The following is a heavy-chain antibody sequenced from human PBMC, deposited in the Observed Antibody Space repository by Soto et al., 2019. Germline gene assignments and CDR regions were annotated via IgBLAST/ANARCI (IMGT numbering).Heavy chain of an antibody. V-gene: IGHV1-69*02. CDR3: ATMAYDSSGYPSAPLDY. Sequence: GASVKVSCKASGGTFSSYTISWVRQAPGQGLEWMGRIIPILGIANYAQKFQGRVTITADKSTSTAYMELSSLRSEDTAVYYCATMAYDSSGYPSAPLDYWGQGTLVTVSS. CDR2: IIPILGIA. CDR1: GGTFSSYT. J-gene: IGHJ4*02. D-gene: IGHD3-22*01.